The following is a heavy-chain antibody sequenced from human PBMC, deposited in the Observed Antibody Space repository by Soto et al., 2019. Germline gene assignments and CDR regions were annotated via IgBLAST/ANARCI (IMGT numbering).Heavy chain of an antibody. CDR3: ARGGGYFDL. CDR1: GFTFSSYA. D-gene: IGHD2-15*01. J-gene: IGHJ2*01. Sequence: GGSLRLSCASSGFTFSSYAMHWVRQAPGKGLEYVSTISSNGGSTYYANSVKGRFTISRDNSKNTLYLQMGSLRVEDMAVYYCARGGGYFDLWGRGTLVTVSS. CDR2: ISSNGGST. V-gene: IGHV3-64*01.